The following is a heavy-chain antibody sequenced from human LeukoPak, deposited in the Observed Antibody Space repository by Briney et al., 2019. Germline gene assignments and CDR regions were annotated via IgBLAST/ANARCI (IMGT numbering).Heavy chain of an antibody. Sequence: ASVKVSCKSSGGTFSTYAISWVRRAPGQGLEWMGRIIPVLGVANYAQKFQGRGTISADKSTSTAYTEVSSLRSEDTAVYYCATGIGTLWSGYYHDYWGQGTLVTVSS. D-gene: IGHD3-3*01. CDR1: GGTFSTYA. J-gene: IGHJ4*02. CDR2: IIPVLGVA. CDR3: ATGIGTLWSGYYHDY. V-gene: IGHV1-69*04.